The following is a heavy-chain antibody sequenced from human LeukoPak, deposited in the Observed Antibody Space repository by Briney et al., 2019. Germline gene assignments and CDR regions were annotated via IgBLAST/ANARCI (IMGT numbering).Heavy chain of an antibody. CDR1: GFTFSSYS. CDR3: VRDRYCSGGSCSGGYGY. J-gene: IGHJ4*02. V-gene: IGHV3-21*01. CDR2: INDGGTYV. Sequence: PGGSLRLSCAASGFTFSSYSLNWIRQAPGKGLEWVSSINDGGTYVYYADSVKGRFTISRGNADNSLHLQMNSLRAEDTAEYYCVRDRYCSGGSCSGGYGYWGQGTLVTVSS. D-gene: IGHD2-15*01.